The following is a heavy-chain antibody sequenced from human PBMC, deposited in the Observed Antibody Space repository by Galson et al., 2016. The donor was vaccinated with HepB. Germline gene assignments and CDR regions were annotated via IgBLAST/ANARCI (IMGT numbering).Heavy chain of an antibody. D-gene: IGHD2-8*01. Sequence: SLRLSCAATGFPFSNYGMHWGRQAPGKGLEWAAVISYDGTKKYYADSVKGRFTISRDNSKNTLYLQMNSLRVEDTAVYYCAWGMVFARHWSQGTLVTVSS. V-gene: IGHV3-30*03. CDR2: ISYDGTKK. CDR3: AWGMVFARH. CDR1: GFPFSNYG. J-gene: IGHJ4*02.